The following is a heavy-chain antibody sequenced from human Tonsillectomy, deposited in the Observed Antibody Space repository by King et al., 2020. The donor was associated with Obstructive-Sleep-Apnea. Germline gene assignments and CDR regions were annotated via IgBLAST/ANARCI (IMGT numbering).Heavy chain of an antibody. CDR3: AKTHWGPGEWLSDNYFDY. CDR2: ISGSGGST. D-gene: IGHD3-3*01. V-gene: IGHV3-23*04. CDR1: GFTFSSYA. Sequence: VQLVESGGGLVQPGGSLRLSCAASGFTFSSYAMSWVRQAPGKGLEWVSAISGSGGSTYYADSVKGRFTISRDNSKNTLYLQMNSLRADDTAVYYCAKTHWGPGEWLSDNYFDYWGQGTLVTVSS. J-gene: IGHJ4*02.